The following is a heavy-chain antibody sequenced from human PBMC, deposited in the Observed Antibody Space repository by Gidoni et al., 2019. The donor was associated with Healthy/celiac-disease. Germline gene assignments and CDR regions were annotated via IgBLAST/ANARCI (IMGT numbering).Heavy chain of an antibody. Sequence: EVQLLESGGGLVQPGGSLRLSCAASGFTFSSYAMSWVRQAPGKGLEWVSAISGSGGSTYYADSVKGRFTISRDNSKNTLYLQMNSLRAEDTAVYYCAKRGGDTIFGVVIIPIFDYWGQGTLVTVSS. V-gene: IGHV3-23*01. CDR3: AKRGGDTIFGVVIIPIFDY. CDR2: ISGSGGST. J-gene: IGHJ4*02. D-gene: IGHD3-3*01. CDR1: GFTFSSYA.